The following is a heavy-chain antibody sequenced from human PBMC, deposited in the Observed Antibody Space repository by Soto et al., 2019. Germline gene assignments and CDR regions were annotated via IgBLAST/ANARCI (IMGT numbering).Heavy chain of an antibody. CDR1: GGSISSYY. J-gene: IGHJ6*02. CDR3: ARPPSRRYYDSSGYYYPLVYGMDG. D-gene: IGHD3-22*01. Sequence: SETLSLTCTVSGGSISSYYWSWIRQPPGKGLEWIGYIYYSGSTNYNPSLKSRVTISVDTSKNQFSLKLSSVTAADTAVYYCARPPSRRYYDSSGYYYPLVYGMDGWGQATTVTVSS. CDR2: IYYSGST. V-gene: IGHV4-59*08.